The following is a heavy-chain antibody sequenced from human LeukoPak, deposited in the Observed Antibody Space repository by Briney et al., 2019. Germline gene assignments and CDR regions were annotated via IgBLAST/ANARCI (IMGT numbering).Heavy chain of an antibody. Sequence: GGSLRLSCAASGFTFGVYAMHWVRQAPGKGLEWVAFISHDEIKEFYADSVKGRFTISRDNSKSTLYLQLNSLRLDDTAVYYCVREGGVQPFSWGQGTLVTASS. V-gene: IGHV3-30*04. J-gene: IGHJ5*02. CDR3: VREGGVQPFS. CDR2: ISHDEIKE. D-gene: IGHD2-8*01. CDR1: GFTFGVYA.